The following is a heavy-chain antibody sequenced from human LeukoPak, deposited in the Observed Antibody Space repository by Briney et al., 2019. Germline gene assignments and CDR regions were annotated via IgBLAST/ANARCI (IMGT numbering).Heavy chain of an antibody. CDR2: ISGSGGST. Sequence: PGGSLRLSCAASGFTFSSYGMSWVRQAPGKGLEWVSAISGSGGSTYYADSVKGRFTISRDNSKNTLYLQMNGLRAEDTAVYYCAREVLSSSGFDYWGQGTLVTVSS. CDR1: GFTFSSYG. CDR3: AREVLSSSGFDY. D-gene: IGHD6-13*01. J-gene: IGHJ4*02. V-gene: IGHV3-23*01.